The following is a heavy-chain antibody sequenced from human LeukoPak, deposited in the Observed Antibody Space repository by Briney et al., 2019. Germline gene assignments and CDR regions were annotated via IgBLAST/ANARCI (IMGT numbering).Heavy chain of an antibody. CDR2: MNPNSGNT. J-gene: IGHJ6*02. CDR1: GYTSTSYD. V-gene: IGHV1-8*01. CDR3: ASRSYSSSWLYYYYYGMDV. Sequence: ASVKVSCKASGYTSTSYDINWVRQATGQGLEWMGWMNPNSGNTGYAQKFQGRVTMTRNTSISTAYMELSSLRSEDTAVYYCASRSYSSSWLYYYYYGMDVWGQGTTVTVSS. D-gene: IGHD6-13*01.